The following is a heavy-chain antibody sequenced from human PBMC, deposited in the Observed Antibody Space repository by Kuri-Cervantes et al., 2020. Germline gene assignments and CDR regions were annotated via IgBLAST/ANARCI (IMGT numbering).Heavy chain of an antibody. Sequence: GESLKISCAASGFTFSNAWMSWVRQAPGKGLEWVGRIKSKTNGGTTDYAAPVKGRFTISRDDSKNTLYLQMNSLKTEDTAVYYCTSRLRFDPWGQGTLVTVSS. CDR3: TSRLRFDP. J-gene: IGHJ5*02. CDR2: IKSKTNGGTT. V-gene: IGHV3-15*01. CDR1: GFTFSNAW.